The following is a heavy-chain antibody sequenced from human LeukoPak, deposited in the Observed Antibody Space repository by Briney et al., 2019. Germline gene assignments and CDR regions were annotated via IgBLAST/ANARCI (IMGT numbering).Heavy chain of an antibody. CDR2: IYYSGTT. CDR3: ARRAVAGTAAFDV. V-gene: IGHV4-39*01. Sequence: SETLSLTCTVSNDSISNSDYYWGWIRQPPGKVLEWIGNIYYSGTTYYNPPLKSRVTMSADTSRNQFSLNVNSVTAADTAVYYCARRAVAGTAAFDVWGQGTMVTVSS. CDR1: NDSISNSDYY. D-gene: IGHD6-19*01. J-gene: IGHJ3*01.